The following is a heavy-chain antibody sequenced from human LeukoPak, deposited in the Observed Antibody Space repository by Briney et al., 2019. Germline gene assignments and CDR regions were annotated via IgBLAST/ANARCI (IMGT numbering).Heavy chain of an antibody. D-gene: IGHD2-15*01. Sequence: MPSETLSLTCDVSGGSFSGYYWSWIRQPPGKGLEWIGEINHLGTTNYNASLKSRVTISVDTSKDQFYLNLSSVTAADTAVYYCARWFRGGSYYWFDPWGQGTLVTVSS. V-gene: IGHV4-34*01. CDR2: INHLGTT. CDR3: ARWFRGGSYYWFDP. CDR1: GGSFSGYY. J-gene: IGHJ5*02.